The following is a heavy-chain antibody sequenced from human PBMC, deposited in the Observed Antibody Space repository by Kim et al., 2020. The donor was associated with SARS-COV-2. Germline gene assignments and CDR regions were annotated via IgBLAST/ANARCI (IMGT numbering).Heavy chain of an antibody. D-gene: IGHD3-9*01. Sequence: GGSLRLSCAASGFTFSNAWMSWVRQAPGKGLEWVGRIKSKTDGGTTDYAAPVKGRFTISRDDSKNTLYLQMNSLKTEDTAVYYCTTDEDYDILTGYYSHTFDYWGQGTLVTVSS. V-gene: IGHV3-15*01. CDR1: GFTFSNAW. CDR3: TTDEDYDILTGYYSHTFDY. J-gene: IGHJ4*02. CDR2: IKSKTDGGTT.